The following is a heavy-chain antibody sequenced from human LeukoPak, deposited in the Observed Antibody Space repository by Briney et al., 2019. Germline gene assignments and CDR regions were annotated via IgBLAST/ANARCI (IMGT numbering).Heavy chain of an antibody. Sequence: IPSETLSLACTVSGASISGSSYYWSWIRQPRGKGLEWIGYIYYSGSTNYNPSLKSRVTISVDTSKNQFSLKLSSVTAADTAVYYCARGYSYGQRWFDPWGQGTLVTVSS. J-gene: IGHJ5*02. V-gene: IGHV4-61*01. D-gene: IGHD5-18*01. CDR3: ARGYSYGQRWFDP. CDR1: GASISGSSYY. CDR2: IYYSGST.